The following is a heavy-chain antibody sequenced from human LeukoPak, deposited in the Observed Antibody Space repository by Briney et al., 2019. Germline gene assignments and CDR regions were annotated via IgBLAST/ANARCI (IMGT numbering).Heavy chain of an antibody. CDR3: AKTLAYCGGDCYDAFDI. J-gene: IGHJ3*02. CDR2: ISYDGSNK. Sequence: GGSLRLSCAASGFTFSSYGMHWVRQAPGKGLEWVAVISYDGSNKYYADSVKGRFTISRDNSKNTLYLQMNSLRAEDTAVYYCAKTLAYCGGDCYDAFDIWGQGTMVTVSS. CDR1: GFTFSSYG. D-gene: IGHD2-21*02. V-gene: IGHV3-30*18.